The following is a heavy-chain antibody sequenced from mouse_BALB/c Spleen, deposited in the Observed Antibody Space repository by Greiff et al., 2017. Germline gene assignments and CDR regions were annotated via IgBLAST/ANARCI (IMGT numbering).Heavy chain of an antibody. CDR2: INSNGGST. Sequence: EVQGVESGGGLAKLGGSLKLSCAASGFTFSSYYMSWVRQTPEKRLELVAAINSNGGSTYYPDTVKGRFTISRDNAKNTLYLQMSSLKSEDTALYYCARRYYYYGSSYDGYFDVWGAGTTVTVSS. CDR1: GFTFSSYY. CDR3: ARRYYYYGSSYDGYFDV. J-gene: IGHJ1*01. D-gene: IGHD1-1*01. V-gene: IGHV5-6-2*01.